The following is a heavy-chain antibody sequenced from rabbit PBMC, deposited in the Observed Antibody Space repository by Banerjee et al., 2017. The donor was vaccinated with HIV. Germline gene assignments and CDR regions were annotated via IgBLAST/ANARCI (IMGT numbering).Heavy chain of an antibody. CDR3: ARVWEL. CDR1: GIDFSTYD. D-gene: IGHD4-2*01. CDR2: IYPGSTGST. Sequence: QSLEESGGGLVQPGASLTLTCKASGIDFSTYDMCWVRQAPGKVLEWIACIYPGSTGSTFYASWAKGRFTISKTSSTTVTLQMTSLTAADSATYFCARVWELWGPGTLVTVS. J-gene: IGHJ4*01. V-gene: IGHV1S40*01.